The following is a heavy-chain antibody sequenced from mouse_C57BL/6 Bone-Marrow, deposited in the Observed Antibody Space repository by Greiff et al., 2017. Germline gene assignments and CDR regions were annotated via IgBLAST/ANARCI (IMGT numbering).Heavy chain of an antibody. CDR1: GYTFTSYW. J-gene: IGHJ3*01. Sequence: VQLQQPGAELVRPGSSVKLSCKASGYTFTSYWMHWVKQRPIQGLEWIGNIDPSDSETHYNQKFKEKATLTVDKSSRTAYMQLSSLTSEDSAVYDCARSSYYDYDGAWFAYWGQGTLVTVSA. CDR3: ARSSYYDYDGAWFAY. V-gene: IGHV1-52*01. CDR2: IDPSDSET. D-gene: IGHD2-4*01.